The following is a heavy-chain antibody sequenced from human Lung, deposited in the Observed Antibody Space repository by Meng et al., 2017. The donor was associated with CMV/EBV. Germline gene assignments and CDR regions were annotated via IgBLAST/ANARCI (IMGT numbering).Heavy chain of an antibody. CDR3: ADGSDYYPVNY. V-gene: IGHV3-23*01. D-gene: IGHD3-3*01. CDR1: GFAFSSYA. CDR2: ISGSGGST. Sequence: GGSXRLXCAASGFAFSSYAMSWVRQAPGKGLEWVSGISGSGGSTYYADSVKGRFTISRDNSKNTLYLQMNGLTAADTAVYYCADGSDYYPVNYWGQGTLVTVSS. J-gene: IGHJ4*02.